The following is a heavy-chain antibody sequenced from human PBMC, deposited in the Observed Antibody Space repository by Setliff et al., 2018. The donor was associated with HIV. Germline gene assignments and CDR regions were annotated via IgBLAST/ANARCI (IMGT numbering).Heavy chain of an antibody. D-gene: IGHD3-3*02. J-gene: IGHJ3*02. CDR2: IYYSGST. CDR3: VRDLHFAFDI. Sequence: SETLSLTCTVSGGSISSSSYYWGWIRQPPGKGLEWIGSIYYSGSTYYNPSLKSRVTISVDTSKNQFSLKLSSVTAADTAVYYCVRDLHFAFDIWGQGTMVTVSS. CDR1: GGSISSSSYY. V-gene: IGHV4-39*02.